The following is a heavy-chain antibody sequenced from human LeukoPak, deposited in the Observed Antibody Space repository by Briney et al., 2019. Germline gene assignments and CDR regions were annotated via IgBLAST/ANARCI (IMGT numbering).Heavy chain of an antibody. D-gene: IGHD6-19*01. J-gene: IGHJ5*02. Sequence: ASVKVSCKASGYTFTSYDINWVRQATGQGLEWMGWMNPDSGNTGYAQKFQGRVTMTTDTSTSTAYMELRSLRSDDTAVYYCARDSSGWYWFDPWGQGTLVTVSS. CDR3: ARDSSGWYWFDP. CDR1: GYTFTSYD. CDR2: MNPDSGNT. V-gene: IGHV1-8*01.